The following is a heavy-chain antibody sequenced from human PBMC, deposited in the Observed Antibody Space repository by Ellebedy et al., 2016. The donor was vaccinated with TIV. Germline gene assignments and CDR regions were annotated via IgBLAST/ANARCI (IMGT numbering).Heavy chain of an antibody. D-gene: IGHD3-10*01. CDR1: GGSISGYY. V-gene: IGHV4-59*08. Sequence: MPSETLSLTCSVSGGSISGYYWSWLRQPPGKGLEWIGYINSNGSTIYNPSLKSRVTISADTSKNQFSLKLTSVTAADTAVYYGSRQGIRGPYYFDYWGRGTLVTVSS. J-gene: IGHJ4*02. CDR2: INSNGST. CDR3: SRQGIRGPYYFDY.